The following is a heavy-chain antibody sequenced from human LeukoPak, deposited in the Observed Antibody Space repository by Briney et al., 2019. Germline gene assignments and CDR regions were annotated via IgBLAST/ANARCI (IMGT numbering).Heavy chain of an antibody. Sequence: PSETLSLTCAVSGYSISSGYYWGWSRQPPGEGLEWIGSNYHSGSTHYNPSLKRRVTITVDTSKNQFSLKLSSVTAADTAVYYCARSNHDYGDLFWNWYFDLWGRGTLVTVSS. D-gene: IGHD4-17*01. CDR1: GYSISSGYY. CDR3: ARSNHDYGDLFWNWYFDL. J-gene: IGHJ2*01. CDR2: NYHSGST. V-gene: IGHV4-38-2*01.